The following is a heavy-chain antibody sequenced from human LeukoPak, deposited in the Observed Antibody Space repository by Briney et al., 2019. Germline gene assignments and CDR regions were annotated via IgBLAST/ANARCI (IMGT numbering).Heavy chain of an antibody. Sequence: ASVKVSCMASGYTFISYGISWVRQALGQGLEWMGWISAYNGNTNYAQKLQGRVTMTTDTSTSTAYMERRSLRSDDTAVYYCAREILDIVVVPAAIDYYGMDVWGQGTTVTVSS. CDR3: AREILDIVVVPAAIDYYGMDV. CDR1: GYTFISYG. D-gene: IGHD2-2*02. CDR2: ISAYNGNT. J-gene: IGHJ6*02. V-gene: IGHV1-18*01.